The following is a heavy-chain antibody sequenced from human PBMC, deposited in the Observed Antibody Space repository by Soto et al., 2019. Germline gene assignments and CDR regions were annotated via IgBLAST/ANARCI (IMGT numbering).Heavy chain of an antibody. V-gene: IGHV3-7*01. CDR2: IKQDGSEK. D-gene: IGHD2-2*02. CDR3: SGYCSSTSCYINAFDI. CDR1: GFTFSSYW. J-gene: IGHJ3*02. Sequence: GGSLRLSCAASGFTFSSYWMSWVRQAPGKGLEWVANIKQDGSEKYYVDSVKGRFTISRDNAKNSLYLQMNSLRAEDTAVYDCSGYCSSTSCYINAFDIWGQGTMVTVSS.